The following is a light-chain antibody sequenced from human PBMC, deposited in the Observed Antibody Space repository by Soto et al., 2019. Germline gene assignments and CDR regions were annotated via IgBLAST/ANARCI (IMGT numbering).Light chain of an antibody. V-gene: IGKV3-20*01. CDR1: QSVSSSY. CDR3: QQYGSSPPIT. J-gene: IGKJ5*01. CDR2: GAS. Sequence: EIVLTQSPGTLSLSPGERATLSCRASQSVSSSYLAWYQQKPGQAPRLLIYGASSRATGIPDRFSGSGSGTDFTLTISRLDPEDFAEYYCQQYGSSPPITFGQGTRLEIK.